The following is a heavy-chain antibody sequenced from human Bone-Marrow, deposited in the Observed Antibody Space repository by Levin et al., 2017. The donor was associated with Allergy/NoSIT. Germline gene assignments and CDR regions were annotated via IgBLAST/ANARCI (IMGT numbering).Heavy chain of an antibody. CDR1: GFTFSNYG. V-gene: IGHV3-23*01. D-gene: IGHD5-12*01. CDR2: ISGSGGTT. CDR3: AKVGRYSGFDMDY. J-gene: IGHJ4*02. Sequence: QTGGSLRLSCAASGFTFSNYGMSWVRQAPGKGLEWLSAISGSGGTTYYADSVKGRFTISRDNSKNTLFLQMSRLRVEDTAVYFCAKVGRYSGFDMDYWGQGTLVTVSS.